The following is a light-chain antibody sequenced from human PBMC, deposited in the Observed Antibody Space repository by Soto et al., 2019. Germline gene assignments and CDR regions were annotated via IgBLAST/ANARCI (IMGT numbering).Light chain of an antibody. CDR1: QSVSRN. CDR3: QQYNNWPPWT. J-gene: IGKJ1*01. V-gene: IGKV3-15*01. CDR2: GAS. Sequence: EIVLTQSPGTLSLSPGERSTLSCMAIQSVSRNLAWYQQKPCQAPRLLVYGASTRATGIPARFSGSGSGTEFTLTISSLQSEDFAVYYCQQYNNWPPWTFGQGTKVDIK.